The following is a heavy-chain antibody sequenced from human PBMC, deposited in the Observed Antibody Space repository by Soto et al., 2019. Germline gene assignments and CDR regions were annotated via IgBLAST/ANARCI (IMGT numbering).Heavy chain of an antibody. V-gene: IGHV3-23*01. Sequence: EVQLLESGGGLAQPGGSLRLSCAASGFTFSGFAMSWVRQAPGKGLEWVSAITGSGGSTYHADSVKGRFTISRDNSKNTLYVEMNSLRADDTAVYYCAKGSSSSRPYYFDYWGQGTLATVSS. CDR2: ITGSGGST. CDR1: GFTFSGFA. CDR3: AKGSSSSRPYYFDY. D-gene: IGHD6-6*01. J-gene: IGHJ4*02.